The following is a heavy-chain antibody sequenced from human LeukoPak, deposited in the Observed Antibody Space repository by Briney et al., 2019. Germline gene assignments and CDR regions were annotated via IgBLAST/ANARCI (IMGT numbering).Heavy chain of an antibody. CDR3: ARSRGYSPKYYYDSSGYYYWFDP. V-gene: IGHV4-59*01. CDR1: GGSISSYY. J-gene: IGHJ5*02. Sequence: SETLSLTCTVSGGSISSYYWSWIRQPPGKGLEWVGYIYYSGSTNYNPSLKSRVTISVDTSKNQFSLKLSSVTAADTAVYYCARSRGYSPKYYYDSSGYYYWFDPWGQGTLVTVSS. CDR2: IYYSGST. D-gene: IGHD3-22*01.